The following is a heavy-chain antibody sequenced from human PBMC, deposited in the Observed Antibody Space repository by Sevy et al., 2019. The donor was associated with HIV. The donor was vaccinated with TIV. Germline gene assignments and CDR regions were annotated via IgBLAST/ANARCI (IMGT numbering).Heavy chain of an antibody. D-gene: IGHD1-26*01. Sequence: GGSLRLSCVASGFTFSNAWMSWVRQTPGKGLEWVGRIKSKTDGGTRDFAAPVKGRLAIARDDSKNTLSLQMDSLKTEVTAVYYCTAGVGTSDFDYWGQGILVTVSS. CDR3: TAGVGTSDFDY. J-gene: IGHJ4*02. V-gene: IGHV3-15*01. CDR2: IKSKTDGGTR. CDR1: GFTFSNAW.